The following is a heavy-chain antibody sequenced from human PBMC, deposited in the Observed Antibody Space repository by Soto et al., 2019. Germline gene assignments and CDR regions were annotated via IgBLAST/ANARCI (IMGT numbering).Heavy chain of an antibody. V-gene: IGHV6-1*01. J-gene: IGHJ5*01. CDR2: TYYRSKWYS. CDR3: TRLIGDSLLDS. Sequence: PSQTPSLNCPISGYSVSTNSATWDWLRQSPSRGLEWLGRTYYRSKWYSDYAVSLQGRITINPDTSNNQLSLQLNSVTPDDSAVYYCTRLIGDSLLDSWGQGTLVTVAS. CDR1: GYSVSTNSAT. D-gene: IGHD2-8*01.